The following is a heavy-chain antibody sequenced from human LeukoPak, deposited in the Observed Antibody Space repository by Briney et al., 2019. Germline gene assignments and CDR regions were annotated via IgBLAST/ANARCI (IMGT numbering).Heavy chain of an antibody. J-gene: IGHJ4*02. Sequence: ASVKVSCKASGYTFTGYYMHWVRQAPGQGLEWMGWINPNSGGTNYAQKFQGRVTMTRDTSISTAYMELSGLRSDDTGVYYCARDPAADVVVVAATPINNDYWGQGTLVTVSS. D-gene: IGHD2-15*01. CDR1: GYTFTGYY. V-gene: IGHV1-2*02. CDR2: INPNSGGT. CDR3: ARDPAADVVVVAATPINNDY.